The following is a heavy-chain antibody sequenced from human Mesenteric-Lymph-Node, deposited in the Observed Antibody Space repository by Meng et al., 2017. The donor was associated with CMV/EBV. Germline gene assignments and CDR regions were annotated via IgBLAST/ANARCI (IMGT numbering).Heavy chain of an antibody. J-gene: IGHJ6*02. CDR1: GYTFTSYY. V-gene: IGHV1-46*01. Sequence: ASVKVSCKASGYTFTSYYMHWVRQAPGQGLEWMGIINPSGGSTSYAQKFQGRVTMTRDTSTSTVYMELSSLRSEDTAVYYCARELAVPAGQYYYGMDVWGQGTTVTVSS. CDR3: ARELAVPAGQYYYGMDV. D-gene: IGHD2-2*01. CDR2: INPSGGST.